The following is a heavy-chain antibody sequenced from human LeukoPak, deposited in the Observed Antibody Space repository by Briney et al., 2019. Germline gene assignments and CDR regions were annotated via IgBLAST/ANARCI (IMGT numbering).Heavy chain of an antibody. J-gene: IGHJ4*02. CDR1: GFTFSSYA. CDR3: ARDASDIVVVPAAVGPFDY. V-gene: IGHV3-64*01. D-gene: IGHD2-2*01. CDR2: ISRNGGST. Sequence: GGSLRLSCAASGFTFSSYAMYWVRQAPGKXLEYVSVISRNGGSTHYANSVKGRFTISRDNPKNTLYLQMGSLRAEDMGVYYCARDASDIVVVPAAVGPFDYWGQGTLVTVSS.